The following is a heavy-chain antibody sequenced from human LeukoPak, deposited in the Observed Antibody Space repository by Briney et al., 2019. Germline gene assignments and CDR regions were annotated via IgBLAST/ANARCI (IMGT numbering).Heavy chain of an antibody. V-gene: IGHV1-69*06. J-gene: IGHJ3*02. CDR3: ARGLQENLAWLQAFSAFDI. CDR2: IIPIFGTA. Sequence: SVKVSCKASGGTFSSYAISWVRQAPGQGLEWMGGIIPIFGTANYAQKFQGRVTITADKSTSTAYMELRSLRSDDTAVYYCARGLQENLAWLQAFSAFDIWGQGTMVTVSS. CDR1: GGTFSSYA. D-gene: IGHD6-19*01.